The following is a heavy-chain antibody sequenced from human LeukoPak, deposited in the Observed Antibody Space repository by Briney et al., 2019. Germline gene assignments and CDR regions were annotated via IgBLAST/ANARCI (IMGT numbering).Heavy chain of an antibody. J-gene: IGHJ4*02. Sequence: GGSLRLSCAAFGFTFSDYYMSWIRQAPGMGLEWVSYISSRGASQYYADSVKGRFTLSRDNAKNSLYLQMNSLRAGDSAVYYCARHYYDDSGYYYFDYWGQGTLVTVSS. D-gene: IGHD3-22*01. CDR2: ISSRGASQ. V-gene: IGHV3-11*01. CDR3: ARHYYDDSGYYYFDY. CDR1: GFTFSDYY.